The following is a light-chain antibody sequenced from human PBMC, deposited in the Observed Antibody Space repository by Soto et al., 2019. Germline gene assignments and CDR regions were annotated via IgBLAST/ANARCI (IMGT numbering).Light chain of an antibody. J-gene: IGLJ1*01. Sequence: QSVLTQPASVSGSPGQSITISCTGTSXDVGGYNSVSWYQKNPGKAPKLIIYEVSNRPSGVSNRFSGSKSGNTASLTISGLQAEDEADYYCSSYTGNSPHVFGTGTKSPS. CDR1: SXDVGGYNS. CDR2: EVS. V-gene: IGLV2-14*01. CDR3: SSYTGNSPHV.